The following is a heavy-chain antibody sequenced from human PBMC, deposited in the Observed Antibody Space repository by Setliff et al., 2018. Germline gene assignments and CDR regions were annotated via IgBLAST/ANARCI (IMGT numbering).Heavy chain of an antibody. CDR2: INTNTGNT. CDR3: ATSWGATPFDY. D-gene: IGHD1-26*01. Sequence: ASVKVSCKASGYTFSSYAMGWMRQAPGQRLEWMGWINTNTGNTNYAQNLQGRVTMTTDTSTSTAYMELRSLRSDDTAVYYCATSWGATPFDYWGQGTLVTVSS. J-gene: IGHJ4*02. CDR1: GYTFSSYA. V-gene: IGHV1-18*01.